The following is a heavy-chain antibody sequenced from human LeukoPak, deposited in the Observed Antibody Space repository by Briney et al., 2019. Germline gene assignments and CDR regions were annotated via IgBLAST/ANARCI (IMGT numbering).Heavy chain of an antibody. CDR2: IYTSGST. J-gene: IGHJ4*02. Sequence: SETLSLTCTVSGGSISSYYWSWIRQPPGKGLEWIGYIYTSGSTNYNPSLKSRVTISVDTSKNQFSLKLSSVTAADTAVYYCASLYYDSSGYYGDYWGQGTLVTVSS. V-gene: IGHV4-4*09. CDR3: ASLYYDSSGYYGDY. CDR1: GGSISSYY. D-gene: IGHD3-22*01.